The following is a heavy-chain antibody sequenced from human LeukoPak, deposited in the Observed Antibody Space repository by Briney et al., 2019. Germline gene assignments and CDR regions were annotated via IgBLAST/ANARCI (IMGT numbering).Heavy chain of an antibody. CDR2: MNPNSGNT. J-gene: IGHJ4*02. V-gene: IGHV1-8*01. D-gene: IGHD3-10*01. CDR3: ARGPIYGSGSYFPD. CDR1: GYTFTSYD. Sequence: VASVKVSRKASGYTFTSYDINWVRQATGQGLEWMGWMNPNSGNTGYAQKFQGRVTMTRNTSISTAYMELSSLRSEDTAVYYCARGPIYGSGSYFPDWGQGTLVTVSS.